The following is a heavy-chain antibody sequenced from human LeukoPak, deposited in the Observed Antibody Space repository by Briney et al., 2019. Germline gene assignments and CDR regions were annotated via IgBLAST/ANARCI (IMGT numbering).Heavy chain of an antibody. Sequence: SETLSLTCTVSGGSISSGDYYWSWIRQPPGKGLEWIGYIYYSGSTYYNPSLKSRVTISVDTSKNQFSLKLSSVTAADTAVYYCARDNYLRGYYYDSSGYSDWGQGTLVTVSS. D-gene: IGHD3-22*01. CDR1: GGSISSGDYY. V-gene: IGHV4-30-4*01. CDR2: IYYSGST. CDR3: ARDNYLRGYYYDSSGYSD. J-gene: IGHJ4*02.